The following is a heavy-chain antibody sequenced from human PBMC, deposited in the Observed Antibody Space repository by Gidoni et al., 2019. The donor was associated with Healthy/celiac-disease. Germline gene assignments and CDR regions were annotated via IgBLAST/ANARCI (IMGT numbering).Heavy chain of an antibody. Sequence: EVPLVQSGAEVKKPGESLKISCKGSGYSFTRYWIGWVRQMPGKGLEWMGIIYPGDSDTRYSPSFQGQVTISADKSISTAYLQWSSLKASDTAMYYCARLLPMVRGVVDAFDIWGQGTMVTVSS. J-gene: IGHJ3*02. D-gene: IGHD3-10*01. CDR1: GYSFTRYW. CDR3: ARLLPMVRGVVDAFDI. CDR2: IYPGDSDT. V-gene: IGHV5-51*03.